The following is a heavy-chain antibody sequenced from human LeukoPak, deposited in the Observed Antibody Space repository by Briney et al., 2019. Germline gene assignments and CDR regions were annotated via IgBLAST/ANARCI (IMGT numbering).Heavy chain of an antibody. CDR1: GGSLSSSSYY. V-gene: IGHV4-39*01. Sequence: SETLSLTCTVSGGSLSSSSYYWGWIRQPPGKGLEWIGSIYYSGSTYYNPSLKSRVTISVDTSKNQFSLKLSSVTAADTAVYYCARRIAAAGSRTYFDYWGQGTLVTVSS. CDR2: IYYSGST. CDR3: ARRIAAAGSRTYFDY. J-gene: IGHJ4*02. D-gene: IGHD6-13*01.